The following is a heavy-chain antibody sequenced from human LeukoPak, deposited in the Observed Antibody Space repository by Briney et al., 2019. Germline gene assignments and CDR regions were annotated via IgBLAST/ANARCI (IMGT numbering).Heavy chain of an antibody. CDR3: ARQDIVVVPAAILGNAFDI. D-gene: IGHD2-2*02. CDR1: GDSVSSNSAA. Sequence: SQTLSLTCAISGDSVSSNSAAWNWIRQSPSRGLEWLGRTYYRSKWYNDYAVSVKSRITINPDTSKNQFSLQLNSVTPEGTAVYYCARQDIVVVPAAILGNAFDIWGQGTMVTVSS. CDR2: TYYRSKWYN. V-gene: IGHV6-1*01. J-gene: IGHJ3*02.